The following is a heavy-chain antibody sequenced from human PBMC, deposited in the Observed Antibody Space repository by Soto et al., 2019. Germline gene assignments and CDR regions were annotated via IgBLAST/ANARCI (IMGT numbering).Heavy chain of an antibody. CDR3: ARAAMYYDSSGYYYYFDY. CDR2: IYHSGST. D-gene: IGHD3-22*01. V-gene: IGHV4-30-2*01. CDR1: GGSISSGGYS. J-gene: IGHJ4*02. Sequence: SETLSLTCAVSGGSISSGGYSWSWIRQPPGKGLEWIGYIYHSGSTYYNPSLKSRVTISVDRSKNHFSLKLSSVTAADTAVYYCARAAMYYDSSGYYYYFDYWGQGTLVTVSS.